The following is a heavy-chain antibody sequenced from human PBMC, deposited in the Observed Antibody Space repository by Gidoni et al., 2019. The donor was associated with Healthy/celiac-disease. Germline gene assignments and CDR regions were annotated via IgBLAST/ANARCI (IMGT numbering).Heavy chain of an antibody. Sequence: QVQLVQSGAEVKKPGASVKVSCKASGYTFTSYYIHWVRQAPGQGLEWMGIINPSGGSTSYAQKFQGRVTMTRDTSTSTVYMELSSLRSEDTAVYYCARGDMYCSGGSCYLSPRGKNFDYWGQGTLVTVSS. V-gene: IGHV1-46*03. D-gene: IGHD2-15*01. J-gene: IGHJ4*02. CDR3: ARGDMYCSGGSCYLSPRGKNFDY. CDR2: INPSGGST. CDR1: GYTFTSYY.